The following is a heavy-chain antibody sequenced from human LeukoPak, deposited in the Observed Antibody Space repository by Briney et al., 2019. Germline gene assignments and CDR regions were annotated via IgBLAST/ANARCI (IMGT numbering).Heavy chain of an antibody. CDR1: ALAPTPYA. Sequence: GRSLRLSSAASALAPTPYAMSWVPHAPPQRLEWGSTSGGGRNTFYGGAVRGCFTISRDNSRNTVYLQMTGLRGDDTAVYYCADYGVSGVRNNFYWGQGTLVTVSS. CDR2: SGGGRNT. V-gene: IGHV3-23*01. J-gene: IGHJ4*02. D-gene: IGHD3-3*01. CDR3: ADYGVSGVRNNFY.